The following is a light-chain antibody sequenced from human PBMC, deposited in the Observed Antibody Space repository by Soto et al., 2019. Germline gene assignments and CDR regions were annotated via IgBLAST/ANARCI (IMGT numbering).Light chain of an antibody. CDR2: DAY. CDR1: QSVDRY. V-gene: IGKV3-11*01. J-gene: IGKJ2*02. Sequence: EVVLTQSPDTLSLSPGETATLSCRASQSVDRYVAWYPQKLGQAPRLLIYDAYTRATGVAARFTGSGSATDFSLTIASLEPEDFAVYYCQQRAKWPSTFGRGTKVE. CDR3: QQRAKWPST.